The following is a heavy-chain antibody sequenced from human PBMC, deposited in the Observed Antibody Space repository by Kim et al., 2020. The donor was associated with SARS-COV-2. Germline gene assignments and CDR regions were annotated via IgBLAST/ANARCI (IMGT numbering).Heavy chain of an antibody. V-gene: IGHV3-33*06. CDR3: AKDDGTNWNDVGAFDI. J-gene: IGHJ3*02. Sequence: SVKGRFTISRDNSKNTLYLQMYSLRAEDTAVYYCAKDDGTNWNDVGAFDIWGQGTMVTVSS. D-gene: IGHD1-20*01.